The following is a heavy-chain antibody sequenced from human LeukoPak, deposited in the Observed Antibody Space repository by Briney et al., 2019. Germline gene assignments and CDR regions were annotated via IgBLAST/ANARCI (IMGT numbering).Heavy chain of an antibody. J-gene: IGHJ4*02. CDR2: IYYSGST. D-gene: IGHD3-22*01. CDR3: ARAGSYDSSGFSY. V-gene: IGHV4-30-4*01. CDR1: GGSISSGDYY. Sequence: PSETLSLTCTVSGGSISSGDYYWSWIRQPPGKGLEWIGYIYYSGSTYYNPSLKSRVTISVDTSKNQFSLKLSSVTAADTAVYYCARAGSYDSSGFSYWGQGTLVTVSS.